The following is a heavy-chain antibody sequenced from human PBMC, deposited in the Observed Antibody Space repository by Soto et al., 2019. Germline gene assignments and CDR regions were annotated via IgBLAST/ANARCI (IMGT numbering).Heavy chain of an antibody. Sequence: QITLNESGRALVKPTQTLTLSCTFSGYSLSTTGVGVGWIRQPPGKALEWLALIWWDNDKRYSPFQESRLTIAKDTSKNQVVLTMTNMDPEDTATYYCARSKRLAFDYWGQGILVTVSS. CDR2: IWWDNDK. J-gene: IGHJ4*02. CDR3: ARSKRLAFDY. CDR1: GYSLSTTGVG. V-gene: IGHV2-5*02.